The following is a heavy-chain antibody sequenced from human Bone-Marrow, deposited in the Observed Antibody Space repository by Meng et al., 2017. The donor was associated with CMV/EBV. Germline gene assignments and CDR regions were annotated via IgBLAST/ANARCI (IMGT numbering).Heavy chain of an antibody. Sequence: SVKVSCKASGGTFSSYTISWVRQAPGQGLEWMGRIIPILGIANYAQKFQGRVTITADKSTSTAYMELSSLRSEDTAVYYCARDPDGDNPLDGYWGQGTLVTVSS. CDR1: GGTFSSYT. J-gene: IGHJ4*02. CDR2: IIPILGIA. D-gene: IGHD5-24*01. CDR3: ARDPDGDNPLDGY. V-gene: IGHV1-69*04.